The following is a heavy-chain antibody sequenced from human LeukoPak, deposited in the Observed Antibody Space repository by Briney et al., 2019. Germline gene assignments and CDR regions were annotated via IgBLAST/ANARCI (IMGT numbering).Heavy chain of an antibody. V-gene: IGHV4-4*07. CDR2: VSSSGST. Sequence: SETLSLTCSVSGDSITYFYWSWIRQAAGKGLEWIGRVSSSGSTDYNASLKSRVTMSVDTSKNQLSLKMISVTAADTAVYYCARGFRNPPIPHHFDYWGQGTLVTVSS. CDR3: ARGFRNPPIPHHFDY. CDR1: GDSITYFY. J-gene: IGHJ4*02. D-gene: IGHD1-14*01.